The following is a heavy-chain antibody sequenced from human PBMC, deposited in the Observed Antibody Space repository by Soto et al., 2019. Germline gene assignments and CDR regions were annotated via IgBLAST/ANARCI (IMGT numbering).Heavy chain of an antibody. Sequence: PSETLSLTCTVSGGSISSYYWSWIRQPPGKGLEWIGYIYYSGSTNYNPPLKSRVTISVDTSKNQFSLKLSSVTAADTAVYYCARDISSSSWYGGSYFDYWGQGTLVTVSS. CDR3: ARDISSSSWYGGSYFDY. D-gene: IGHD6-13*01. CDR2: IYYSGST. V-gene: IGHV4-59*01. CDR1: GGSISSYY. J-gene: IGHJ4*02.